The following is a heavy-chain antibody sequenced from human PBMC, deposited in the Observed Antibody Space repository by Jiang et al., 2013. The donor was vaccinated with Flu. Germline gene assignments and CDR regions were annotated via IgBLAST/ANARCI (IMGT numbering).Heavy chain of an antibody. CDR1: GGSINGYY. Sequence: PGLVKPSETLSLTCAVSGGSINGYYWSWIRQPPGKGLEWVAYMYYGGTTYYNPSLKSRVTMSIDTSKNQFSLKLNSVTAADTAVYYCGNYIVGYGGKGFWGQGILVTVSS. CDR2: MYYGGTT. J-gene: IGHJ4*02. V-gene: IGHV4-59*01. CDR3: GNYIVGYGGKGF. D-gene: IGHD4/OR15-4a*01.